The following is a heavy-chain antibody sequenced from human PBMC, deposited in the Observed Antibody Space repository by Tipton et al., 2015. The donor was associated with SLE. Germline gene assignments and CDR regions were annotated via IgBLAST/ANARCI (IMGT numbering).Heavy chain of an antibody. CDR1: GGSTSSHY. Sequence: TLSLTCTVSGGSTSSHYWSWIRQPPGKGLEWIGYIYYSGSTNYNPSLKSRVTISVDTSKNQFSLKLSSVTAADTAVYYCARSAYLNTDYFDYWGQGTLVTVSS. D-gene: IGHD3-16*01. V-gene: IGHV4-59*11. J-gene: IGHJ4*02. CDR3: ARSAYLNTDYFDY. CDR2: IYYSGST.